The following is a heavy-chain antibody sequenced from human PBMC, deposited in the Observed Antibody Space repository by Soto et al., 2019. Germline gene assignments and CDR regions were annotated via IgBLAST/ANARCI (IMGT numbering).Heavy chain of an antibody. CDR2: ISSNGVGT. CDR1: GFTFSNYA. J-gene: IGHJ6*03. CDR3: ARREQSDYYYMDV. Sequence: EVQLVESGGGLVQPGGSLRLSCAASGFTFSNYAMDWVRQAPGKVLESVSGISSNGVGTYYANSVKDRFTIYRDNSKNTLYLQMGSLRAEDMAVYYCARREQSDYYYMDVWGKGTSVTVSS. V-gene: IGHV3-64*01. D-gene: IGHD6-19*01.